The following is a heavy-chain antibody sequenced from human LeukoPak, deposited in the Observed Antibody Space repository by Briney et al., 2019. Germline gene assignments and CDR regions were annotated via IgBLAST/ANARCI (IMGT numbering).Heavy chain of an antibody. CDR3: ARKGELERRRSWDC. D-gene: IGHD1-1*01. J-gene: IGHJ4*02. V-gene: IGHV3-7*03. CDR1: GFTFSNYW. CDR2: IKQDGRER. Sequence: GGSLRLSCAASGFTFSNYWMSWVRQTPGKGLEWVANIKQDGRERYYVDSVKGRFTISRDNAKNSLYLQMSSLRAEDTAVYYCARKGELERRRSWDCWGQGTLVTVSS.